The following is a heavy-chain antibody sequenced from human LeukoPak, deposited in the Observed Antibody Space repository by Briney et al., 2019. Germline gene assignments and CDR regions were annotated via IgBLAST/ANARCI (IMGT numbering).Heavy chain of an antibody. D-gene: IGHD2-15*01. CDR1: GFTFDEHG. CDR2: INWNGGST. V-gene: IGHV3-20*04. Sequence: GGSLRLSCAGSGFTFDEHGMSWVRQAPGKGLEWVSGINWNGGSTGYGDSVKGRFTISRDNAKKSLFLQMNSLRAEDMALYYCAGGDRNGWYFDLWGRGTLVTVSS. J-gene: IGHJ2*01. CDR3: AGGDRNGWYFDL.